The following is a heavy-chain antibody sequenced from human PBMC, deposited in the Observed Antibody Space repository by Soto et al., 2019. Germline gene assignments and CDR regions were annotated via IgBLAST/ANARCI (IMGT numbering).Heavy chain of an antibody. CDR3: ARNSPGVYALWVDV. CDR2: IDTDGNSI. D-gene: IGHD2-8*01. V-gene: IGHV3-74*01. Sequence: EVQLVESGGGLVEPGGSLRLSCAASGFTFSNYWKHWVRQAPGKGLVLVARIDTDGNSIYYADFVEGRLRISRDNAKNTLYLQMNSLRAEDTAVYYCARNSPGVYALWVDVWGQGTTVTVS. CDR1: GFTFSNYW. J-gene: IGHJ6*02.